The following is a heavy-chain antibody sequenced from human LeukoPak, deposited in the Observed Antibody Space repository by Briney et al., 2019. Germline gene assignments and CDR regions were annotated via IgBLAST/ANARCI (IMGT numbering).Heavy chain of an antibody. D-gene: IGHD3-9*01. J-gene: IGHJ4*02. CDR2: ISFDGSHQ. CDR3: AKEGDFYDILTDY. CDR1: GFVFSDYP. V-gene: IGHV3-30*07. Sequence: GGSLRLSCSASGFVFSDYPLHWIRQSPGKGPEWVAVISFDGSHQYYADSVKGRFTVSRDNSKNTLYLQMNSLRAEDTAVYYCAKEGDFYDILTDYWGQGTLVTVSS.